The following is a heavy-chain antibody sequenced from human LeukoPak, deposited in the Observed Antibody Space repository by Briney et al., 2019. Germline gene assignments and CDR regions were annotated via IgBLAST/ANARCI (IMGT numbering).Heavy chain of an antibody. CDR3: ARRGRSSTDPFEY. J-gene: IGHJ4*02. CDR2: IYYSGTT. Sequence: PSETLSLTCTVSGGSISSGGYYWSWIRQHPGKGLEWIGYIYYSGTTKYSTSLKSRVTLSLDTPKNQIFLRLTSVTAADTAVYYCARRGRSSTDPFEYWGQGTLVTVSS. V-gene: IGHV4-61*08. D-gene: IGHD2-2*01. CDR1: GGSISSGGYY.